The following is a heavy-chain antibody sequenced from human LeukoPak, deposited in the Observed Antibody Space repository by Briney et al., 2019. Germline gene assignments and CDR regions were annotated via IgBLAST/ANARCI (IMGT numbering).Heavy chain of an antibody. J-gene: IGHJ4*02. Sequence: SETLSLTCAVYGGSFSGYYWSWIRQPPGKGLEWIGEINHSGSTIYNPSLKSRVTISVDTSVNQFSLKLTSVTAADTAVHYCARAWGYCAGSTCYGGQLGYWSQGTLVTVSS. D-gene: IGHD6-6*01. V-gene: IGHV4-34*01. CDR3: ARAWGYCAGSTCYGGQLGY. CDR1: GGSFSGYY. CDR2: INHSGST.